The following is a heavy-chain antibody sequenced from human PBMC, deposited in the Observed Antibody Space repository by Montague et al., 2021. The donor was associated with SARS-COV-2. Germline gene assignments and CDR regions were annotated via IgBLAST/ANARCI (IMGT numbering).Heavy chain of an antibody. CDR3: AHRRGLLDAPGWFDP. CDR2: IYWDDDK. D-gene: IGHD1-26*01. J-gene: IGHJ5*02. CDR1: GFSFSTSGEG. Sequence: PALVKPTQTLTLTRTFSGFSFSTSGEGVGWIRQPPGKALEWLALIYWDDDKRYSPSLKSRLTITKDTSKNQVVLTMTNMDPVDTATYYCAHRRGLLDAPGWFDPWGQGTLVTVSS. V-gene: IGHV2-5*02.